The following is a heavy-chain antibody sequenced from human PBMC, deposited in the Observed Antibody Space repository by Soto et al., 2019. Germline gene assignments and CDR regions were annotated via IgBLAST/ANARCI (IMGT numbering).Heavy chain of an antibody. CDR2: IIPITATA. CDR3: ARSQGSSTSLEIYYYYYYGMDV. J-gene: IGHJ6*02. V-gene: IGHV1-69*01. CDR1: GGTFGSYA. D-gene: IGHD2-2*01. Sequence: QVQLVQSGAEVKKPGSSVQVSCKASGGTFGSYAISWVRHAPGQGLEWMGGIIPITATANYAQKFQGRVTITADESTSTASMQLSSLRSEDTAVYYCARSQGSSTSLEIYYYYYYGMDVWGQGTTVTVSS.